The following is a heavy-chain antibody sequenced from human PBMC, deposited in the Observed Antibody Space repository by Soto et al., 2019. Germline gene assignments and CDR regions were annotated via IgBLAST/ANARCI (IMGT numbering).Heavy chain of an antibody. CDR2: INAGNGNT. V-gene: IGHV1-3*01. J-gene: IGHJ5*02. CDR1: GYTFTSYA. Sequence: QVQLVQSGAEVKKPGASVKVSCKASGYTFTSYAMHWVRQAPGQRLEWMGWINAGNGNTKYSQKFQGRVTITRDTSASTAYRELSSLRSEDTAVYYCARDGGDIVVVVAATGGFDPWGQGTLVTVSS. CDR3: ARDGGDIVVVVAATGGFDP. D-gene: IGHD2-15*01.